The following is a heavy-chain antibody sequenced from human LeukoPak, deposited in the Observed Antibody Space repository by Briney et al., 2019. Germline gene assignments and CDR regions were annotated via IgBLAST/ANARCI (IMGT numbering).Heavy chain of an antibody. J-gene: IGHJ4*02. D-gene: IGHD2-15*01. V-gene: IGHV1-69*13. Sequence: SVKVSCKASGGTFSSYAISWVRQAPGHGLEWMGGIIPIFGTANYAQKFQGRVTITADESTSTAYMELSSLRSEDTAVYYCARVKCSGGSCYEIDYWGQGTLVTVSS. CDR2: IIPIFGTA. CDR1: GGTFSSYA. CDR3: ARVKCSGGSCYEIDY.